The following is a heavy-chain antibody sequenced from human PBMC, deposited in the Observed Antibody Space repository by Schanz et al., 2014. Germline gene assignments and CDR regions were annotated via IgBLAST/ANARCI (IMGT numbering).Heavy chain of an antibody. V-gene: IGHV3-48*01. Sequence: EEQLVESGGGLVQPGGSLRLSCAASGFSFSSYSMNWVRQAPVRGLEWVSYISPSSATIYYADSVKGRFTVSRDNSKNTLFLQVNSLRAEDTAVYYCAKDHFGHYDSSGCSDCYYYGMDVWGQGTTVTVSS. D-gene: IGHD3-22*01. J-gene: IGHJ6*02. CDR2: ISPSSATI. CDR1: GFSFSSYS. CDR3: AKDHFGHYDSSGCSDCYYYGMDV.